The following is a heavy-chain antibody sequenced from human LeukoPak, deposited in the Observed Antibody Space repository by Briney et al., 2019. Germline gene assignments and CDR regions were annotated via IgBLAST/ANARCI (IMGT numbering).Heavy chain of an antibody. V-gene: IGHV1-46*01. CDR1: GYTFTSYY. J-gene: IGHJ4*02. CDR3: ARDRGSCYDSSGYSDY. CDR2: INPSGGST. Sequence: GASVKVSCKASGYTFTSYYMHWVRQAPGQGLEWMGIINPSGGSTSYAQNFQGRVTMTRDTSTSTVYMELNSLRSEDTAVYYCARDRGSCYDSSGYSDYWGQGTLVTVSS. D-gene: IGHD3-22*01.